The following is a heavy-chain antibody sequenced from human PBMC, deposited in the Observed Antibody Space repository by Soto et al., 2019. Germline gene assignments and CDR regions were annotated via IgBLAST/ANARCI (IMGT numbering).Heavy chain of an antibody. Sequence: ASVKVSCKASGYTFSGDYMYWVRQAPGQGLEWMGWINPNTGGTNYGQKFQGRVTMTRDTSISTAYMELSRLRSDDTAVYYCARDGEWLQRYYYYYNGMDVWGQGTTVTVSS. D-gene: IGHD5-12*01. CDR1: GYTFSGDY. CDR3: ARDGEWLQRYYYYYNGMDV. J-gene: IGHJ6*02. V-gene: IGHV1-2*02. CDR2: INPNTGGT.